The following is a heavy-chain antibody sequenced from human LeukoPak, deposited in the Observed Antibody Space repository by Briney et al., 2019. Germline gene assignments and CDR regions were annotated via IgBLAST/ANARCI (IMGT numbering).Heavy chain of an antibody. D-gene: IGHD6-13*01. Sequence: ASVKVSCKASGYTFTGYYMHWVRQAPGQGLEWMGWINPNGGGTNYAQKFQGRVTMTRDTSISTAYMELSRLRSDDTAVYYCARAAAGDYYYYMDVWGKGTTVTVSS. CDR3: ARAAAGDYYYYMDV. CDR2: INPNGGGT. CDR1: GYTFTGYY. V-gene: IGHV1-2*02. J-gene: IGHJ6*03.